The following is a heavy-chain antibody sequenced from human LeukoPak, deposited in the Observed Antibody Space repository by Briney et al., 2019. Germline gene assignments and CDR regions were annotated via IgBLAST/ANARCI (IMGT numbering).Heavy chain of an antibody. Sequence: GGTLRLSCAASGFTFSSYGMSWVRQAPGKGLEWVSAISGSGGSTYYADSVKGRFTISRDNSKNTLYLQMNSLRAEDTAVYYFLRHAKDGIRYFDWLLGSYYFDYWGQGTLVTVSS. J-gene: IGHJ4*02. V-gene: IGHV3-23*01. CDR1: GFTFSSYG. CDR3: LRHAKDGIRYFDWLLGSYYFDY. CDR2: ISGSGGST. D-gene: IGHD3-9*01.